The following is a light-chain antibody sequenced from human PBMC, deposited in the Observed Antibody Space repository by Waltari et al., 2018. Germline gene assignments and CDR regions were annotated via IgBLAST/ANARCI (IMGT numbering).Light chain of an antibody. CDR2: DDS. CDR3: QVWDSNSDQGV. V-gene: IGLV3-21*02. J-gene: IGLJ3*02. Sequence: SYVLTQPPSVPVAPGQTARITCGGKNIGRKRAKWYQQKPGQAPGLVVYDDSDRPSGIPERFSGANSGNTATLTISRVEAGDEADYYCQVWDSNSDQGVFGGGTKLTVL. CDR1: NIGRKR.